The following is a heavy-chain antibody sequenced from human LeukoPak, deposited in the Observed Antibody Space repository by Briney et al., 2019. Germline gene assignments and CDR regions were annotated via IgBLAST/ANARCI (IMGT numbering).Heavy chain of an antibody. CDR2: ISYDGSNK. V-gene: IGHV3-30*03. CDR1: GFTFSSYG. Sequence: GRSLRLSCAASGFTFSSYGMHWVRQAPGKGLEWVAVISYDGSNKYYADSVKGRFTISRDNSKNTLYLQMNSLRAEDTAVYYCASGRWLQLHYFDYWGQGTLVTVSS. CDR3: ASGRWLQLHYFDY. D-gene: IGHD5-12*01. J-gene: IGHJ4*02.